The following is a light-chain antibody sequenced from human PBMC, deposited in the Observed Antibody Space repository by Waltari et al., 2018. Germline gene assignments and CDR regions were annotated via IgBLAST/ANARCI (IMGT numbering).Light chain of an antibody. V-gene: IGKV1-39*01. Sequence: DIQMTQSPSSLSASVGDRVTITCRASQSISSYLNWYQQKPGKAPKLLIYAASSLQSGVPSRFSGSGSGTDFTLKISRVEAEDVGVYYCMQSLQTPETFGQGTKLEIK. CDR1: QSISSY. CDR3: MQSLQTPET. J-gene: IGKJ2*01. CDR2: AAS.